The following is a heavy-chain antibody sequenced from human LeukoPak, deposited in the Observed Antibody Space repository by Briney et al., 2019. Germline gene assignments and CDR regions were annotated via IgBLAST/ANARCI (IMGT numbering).Heavy chain of an antibody. D-gene: IGHD3-22*01. Sequence: SETLSLTCTVSGGSISTYYWSWIRQPPGKGLEWIGYIKYSWTTNYNPSLKSRVTISVDTSKNQFSLKLSSLTAADTAVYYCARHDSSGWSSFYFDYWGQGTLVTVSS. V-gene: IGHV4-59*01. CDR3: ARHDSSGWSSFYFDY. CDR2: IKYSWTT. CDR1: GGSISTYY. J-gene: IGHJ4*02.